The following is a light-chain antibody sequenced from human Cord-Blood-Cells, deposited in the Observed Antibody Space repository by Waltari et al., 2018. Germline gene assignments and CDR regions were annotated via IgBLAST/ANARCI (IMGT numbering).Light chain of an antibody. CDR2: GAS. CDR3: QQYNNWPRT. J-gene: IGKJ4*01. V-gene: IGKV3-15*01. CDR1: QSVSSN. Sequence: EIVMTQSPATLSVSPGERASLTCRSSQSVSSNLAWYQQKPGQAPRLLIYGASTRATGIPARLSGSGSGTEFTLTISSLQSEDCAVYYCQQYNNWPRTVGGGTKVEIK.